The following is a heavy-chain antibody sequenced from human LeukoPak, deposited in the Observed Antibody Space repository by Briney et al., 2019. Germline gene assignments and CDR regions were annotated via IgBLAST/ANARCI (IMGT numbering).Heavy chain of an antibody. CDR3: ARAAGGTSRDY. CDR2: INKDGGEK. Sequence: GGSLRLSCVASRFTFSNYWMTWVRQAPGKGLERVANINKDGGEKYYMESVKGRFTISRDNAKNSLYLQMNSLRDDDTAVYYCARAAGGTSRDYWGQGTLVTVSS. J-gene: IGHJ4*02. V-gene: IGHV3-7*01. D-gene: IGHD1-26*01. CDR1: RFTFSNYW.